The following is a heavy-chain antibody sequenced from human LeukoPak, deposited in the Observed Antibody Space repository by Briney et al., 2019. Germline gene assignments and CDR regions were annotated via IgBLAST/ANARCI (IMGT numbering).Heavy chain of an antibody. Sequence: PGGSLRLSCAASGFTFDDYAMPWVRQAPGKGLEWVSGISWNSGSIGYADSVKGRFTISRDNAKNSLYLQMNSLRAEDTALYYCAKERVPAAILNSFDIWGQGTMVSVSS. CDR1: GFTFDDYA. CDR2: ISWNSGSI. CDR3: AKERVPAAILNSFDI. J-gene: IGHJ3*02. D-gene: IGHD2-2*02. V-gene: IGHV3-9*01.